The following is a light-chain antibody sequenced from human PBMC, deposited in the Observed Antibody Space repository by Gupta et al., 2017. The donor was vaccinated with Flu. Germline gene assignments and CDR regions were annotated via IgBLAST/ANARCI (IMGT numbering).Light chain of an antibody. J-gene: IGKJ1*01. V-gene: IGKV2-30*01. CDR1: QSLVYSDENNV. CDR2: LVS. CDR3: MQGAHGPWA. Sequence: VSLAQPASISCRSSQSLVYSDENNVLHWFQQRPGQSPRRLIYLVSHRDSGVPDRFSGSGSGTDFTLKISRVEAEDVGVYFCMQGAHGPWAFGQGTKVEIK.